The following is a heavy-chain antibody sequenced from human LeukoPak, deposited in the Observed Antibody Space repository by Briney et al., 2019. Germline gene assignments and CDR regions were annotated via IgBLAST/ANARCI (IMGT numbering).Heavy chain of an antibody. CDR1: GFSFGGYA. V-gene: IGHV3-23*01. D-gene: IGHD5-24*01. CDR3: AKDRAGYNGKGSDY. J-gene: IGHJ4*02. Sequence: GGSLRLSCAASGFSFGGYAMAWVRQAPGKGLEWVSSISGSGATTNYADSVRGRFIISRDNSANRLDLQMNSLRVEDAAVYYCAKDRAGYNGKGSDYWGQGTLVTVSS. CDR2: ISGSGATT.